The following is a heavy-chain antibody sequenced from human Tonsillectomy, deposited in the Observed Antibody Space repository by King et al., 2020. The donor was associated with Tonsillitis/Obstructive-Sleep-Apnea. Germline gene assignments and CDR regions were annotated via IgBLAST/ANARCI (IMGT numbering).Heavy chain of an antibody. CDR3: ARPTGYCSGGSCYVGAFDI. J-gene: IGHJ3*02. D-gene: IGHD2-15*01. Sequence: EVQLVESGAEVKKLGESLKISCKGSGYSFTSYWIGWVRQMPGKGLEWMGIIYPGDSDTRYSPSFQGQVTISADKSISTAYLQWSSLKASDTAMYYCARPTGYCSGGSCYVGAFDIWGQGTMVTVSS. CDR2: IYPGDSDT. V-gene: IGHV5-51*01. CDR1: GYSFTSYW.